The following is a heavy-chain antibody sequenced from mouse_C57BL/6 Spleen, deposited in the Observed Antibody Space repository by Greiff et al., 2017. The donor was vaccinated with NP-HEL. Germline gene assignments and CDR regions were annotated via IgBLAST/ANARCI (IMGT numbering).Heavy chain of an antibody. CDR2: IYPGDGDT. Sequence: QVQLQQSGPELVKPGASVKISCKASGYAFSSSWMNWVKQRPGKGLEWIGRIYPGDGDTNYNGKFKGKATLTADKSSSTAYMQLSSLTSEDSAVYFCARGGITGKDYWGQGTTLTVSS. D-gene: IGHD4-1*01. V-gene: IGHV1-82*01. CDR3: ARGGITGKDY. CDR1: GYAFSSSW. J-gene: IGHJ2*01.